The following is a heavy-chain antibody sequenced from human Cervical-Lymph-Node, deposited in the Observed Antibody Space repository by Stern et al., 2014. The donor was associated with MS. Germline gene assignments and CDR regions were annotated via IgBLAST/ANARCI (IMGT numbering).Heavy chain of an antibody. CDR1: GFTFSSYG. J-gene: IGHJ4*02. Sequence: VQLEESGGGVVQPGRSLRLSCAASGFTFSSYGMHWVRQAPGKGLEWVAVIWYDGSNKYYADSVKGRFPISRDNSKNTLYLQMNSLRAEDTAVYYCARPAGVRGRGYSSSWSPFDYWGQGTLVTVSS. D-gene: IGHD6-13*01. V-gene: IGHV3-33*01. CDR3: ARPAGVRGRGYSSSWSPFDY. CDR2: IWYDGSNK.